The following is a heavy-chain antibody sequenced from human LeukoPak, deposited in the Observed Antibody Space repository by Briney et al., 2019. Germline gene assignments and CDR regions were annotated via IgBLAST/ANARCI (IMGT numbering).Heavy chain of an antibody. Sequence: GGSLRLSCAASGFTFSSYAMSWVRQAPGKGLEWVSAISGSGGSTYYADSVKGRFTISRDNSKNTLYLQMNSLRAEDTAVYYSAKVKVPSTYYFDYWGQGTLVTVSS. CDR3: AKVKVPSTYYFDY. D-gene: IGHD2/OR15-2a*01. CDR2: ISGSGGST. CDR1: GFTFSSYA. V-gene: IGHV3-23*01. J-gene: IGHJ4*02.